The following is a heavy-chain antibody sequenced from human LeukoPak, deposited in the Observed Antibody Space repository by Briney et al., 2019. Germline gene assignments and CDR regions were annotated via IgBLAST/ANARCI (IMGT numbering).Heavy chain of an antibody. V-gene: IGHV3-30-3*01. CDR3: VTLNSDERNCTNGVCFTFDY. Sequence: GGSPRLSCAASGFTFSSYAMHWVRQAPGKGLEWVAVISYDGSNKYYADSVKGRFTISRDNSKNTLYLQMNSLRAEDTAVYYCVTLNSDERNCTNGVCFTFDYWGQGTLVTVSS. D-gene: IGHD2-8*01. CDR1: GFTFSSYA. CDR2: ISYDGSNK. J-gene: IGHJ4*02.